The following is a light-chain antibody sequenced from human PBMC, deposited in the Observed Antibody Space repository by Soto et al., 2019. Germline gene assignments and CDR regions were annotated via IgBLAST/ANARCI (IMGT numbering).Light chain of an antibody. CDR3: QQYGSSPGFT. CDR1: QSFHTNY. J-gene: IGKJ4*01. V-gene: IGKV3-20*01. CDR2: GAS. Sequence: EIVLTQSPGTLSLSPGERATLSCRASQSFHTNYLAWYQQRPGQAPRLLIYGASNRASGIPERFSGSGSGTDFTLTINRLEPEDSAVYFCQQYGSSPGFTFVCGTKIEIK.